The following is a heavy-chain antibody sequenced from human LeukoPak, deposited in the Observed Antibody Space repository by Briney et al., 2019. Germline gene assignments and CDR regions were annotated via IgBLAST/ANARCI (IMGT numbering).Heavy chain of an antibody. J-gene: IGHJ4*02. D-gene: IGHD3-10*01. CDR2: ISNSSSYI. V-gene: IGHV3-21*01. CDR3: ARDADYYGSFDY. Sequence: GGSLRLPCAASGFSFNSYNMNWVRQAPGKGLEWFSSISNSSSYIYYADSVNGQFTISRDNDKHSLYLQMNSLRAEDTAVYYCARDADYYGSFDYWGQGTLVTVSS. CDR1: GFSFNSYN.